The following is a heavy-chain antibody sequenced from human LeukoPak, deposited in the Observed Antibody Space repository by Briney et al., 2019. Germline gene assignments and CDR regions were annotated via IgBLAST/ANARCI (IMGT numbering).Heavy chain of an antibody. D-gene: IGHD3-22*01. CDR2: ISGSGGST. J-gene: IGHJ4*02. CDR1: GFTFSSYA. V-gene: IGHV3-23*01. CDR3: AKSIVTMIVVPPVGY. Sequence: GGSLRLSCAASGFTFSSYAMSWVRQAPGKGVEWVSAISGSGGSTYYADSVKGRFTISRDNSKNTLYLQMNSLRAEDTAVYYCAKSIVTMIVVPPVGYWGQGTLVTVSS.